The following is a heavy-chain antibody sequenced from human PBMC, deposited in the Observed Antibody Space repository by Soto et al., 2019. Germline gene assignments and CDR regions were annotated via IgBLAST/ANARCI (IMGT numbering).Heavy chain of an antibody. J-gene: IGHJ4*02. D-gene: IGHD5-18*01. CDR3: ASSLLVGYGLEGEGE. Sequence: QVQLVQSGAEVKKPGASVKVSCKASGYTFTSYGISWVRQAPGQGLEWMGWISAYNGNTKYAQKLQGRVTMTTDASTRAAYMERRSLRSDDTAVYYCASSLLVGYGLEGEGEWGQGTLVSVSS. V-gene: IGHV1-18*01. CDR2: ISAYNGNT. CDR1: GYTFTSYG.